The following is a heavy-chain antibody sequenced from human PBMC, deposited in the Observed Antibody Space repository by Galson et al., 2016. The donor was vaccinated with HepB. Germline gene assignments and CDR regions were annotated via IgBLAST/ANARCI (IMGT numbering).Heavy chain of an antibody. CDR1: GVSVISGFYY. J-gene: IGHJ4*02. CDR2: IYHSGST. CDR3: ARARSSGSGNFGY. D-gene: IGHD3-10*01. Sequence: TLSLTCTVSGVSVISGFYYWSWIRQHPGKGLEWIGYIYHSGSTYYNPSLKSRVSISVDTSKNQFSLRLSSVTAADTAVYYCARARSSGSGNFGYWGQGTLVTVSS. V-gene: IGHV4-31*03.